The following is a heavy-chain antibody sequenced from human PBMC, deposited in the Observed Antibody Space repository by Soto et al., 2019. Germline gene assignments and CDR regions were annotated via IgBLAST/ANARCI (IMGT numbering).Heavy chain of an antibody. J-gene: IGHJ6*03. D-gene: IGHD5-12*01. CDR2: INPNGGVT. V-gene: IGHV1-2*04. CDR1: GDTFNDYY. Sequence: QVQLVQSGAEVKKPGASVTVSCRSSGDTFNDYYIHWVRQAPGQGLEWMGWINPNGGVTKYAQKFQGWVGMTRETSIRTVYMQLSRLRSDDTAVYYCARESGGATATLDYYYFYMDVWGTGTTVTVSS. CDR3: ARESGGATATLDYYYFYMDV.